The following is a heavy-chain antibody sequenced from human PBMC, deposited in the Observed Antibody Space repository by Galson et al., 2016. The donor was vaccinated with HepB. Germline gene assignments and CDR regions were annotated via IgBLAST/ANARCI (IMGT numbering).Heavy chain of an antibody. CDR3: ARAYDNSGYYPPFDF. V-gene: IGHV3-33*01. CDR2: VWHDGNNQ. CDR1: GFTFRSYG. D-gene: IGHD3-22*01. J-gene: IGHJ4*02. Sequence: SLRLSCAASGFTFRSYGFNWVRQHPGKGLEWMATVWHDGNNQYYADSVQGRFTISRDNSKDTVYLQMNRLRAEDTAVYFCARAYDNSGYYPPFDFRGQGTLVTVSS.